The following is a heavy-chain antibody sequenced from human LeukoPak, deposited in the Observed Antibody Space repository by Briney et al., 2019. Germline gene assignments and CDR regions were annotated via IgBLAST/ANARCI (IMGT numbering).Heavy chain of an antibody. CDR2: ISYDDGSNK. J-gene: IGHJ5*02. CDR1: GFTFSTYA. CDR3: ARDYDFWSGYGRTNWFDP. D-gene: IGHD3-3*01. V-gene: IGHV3-30*04. Sequence: GGSLRLSCAASGFTFSTYALHWVRQAPGKGLEWVAVISYDDGSNKYYADSVKGRFTISRDNSKNTLYLQMNSLRTEDTAVYYCARDYDFWSGYGRTNWFDPWGQGTLVTVSS.